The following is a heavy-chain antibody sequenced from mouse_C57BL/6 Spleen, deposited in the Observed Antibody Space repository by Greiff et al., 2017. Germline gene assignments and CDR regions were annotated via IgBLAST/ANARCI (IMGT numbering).Heavy chain of an antibody. CDR2: IYPGDGDT. CDR1: GYAFSSYW. V-gene: IGHV1-80*01. Sequence: QVQLKQSGAELVKPGASVKISCKASGYAFSSYWMNWVKQRPGKGLEWIGQIYPGDGDTNYNGKFKGKATLTADNSSSTSYMQLRSLTSEDSAVYFCARDIYYYGSSLGYWGQGTTLTVSS. J-gene: IGHJ2*01. D-gene: IGHD1-1*01. CDR3: ARDIYYYGSSLGY.